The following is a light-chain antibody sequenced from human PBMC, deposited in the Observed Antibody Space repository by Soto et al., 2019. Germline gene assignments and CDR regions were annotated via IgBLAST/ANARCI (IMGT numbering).Light chain of an antibody. CDR3: SSNAGSSNV. J-gene: IGLJ1*01. CDR1: SSDVGGYNY. Sequence: QSVLAQPPSASGSPGQSVAISCTGTSSDVGGYNYVSWYQQHPGKAPKLMIYEVNKRPSGVTDRFSGSKSGNTASLTVSGLQAEDEDDYYCSSNAGSSNVFGAGTKGTVL. CDR2: EVN. V-gene: IGLV2-8*01.